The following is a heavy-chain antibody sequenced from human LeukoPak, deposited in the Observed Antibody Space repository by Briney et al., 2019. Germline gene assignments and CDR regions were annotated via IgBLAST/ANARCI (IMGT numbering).Heavy chain of an antibody. CDR3: ARQMGYCSTSSCYTSDYFDS. Sequence: ASETLSLTCSVSGGSITTIFYFWGWIRQPPGKGLEWIGTLSNNGSTYYNPSLKSRLTISVDTSKNHFSLKVNSVTVADTAVYYCARQMGYCSTSSCYTSDYFDSWGQGALVTVSS. CDR1: GGSITTIFYF. D-gene: IGHD2-2*01. CDR2: LSNNGST. V-gene: IGHV4-39*01. J-gene: IGHJ4*02.